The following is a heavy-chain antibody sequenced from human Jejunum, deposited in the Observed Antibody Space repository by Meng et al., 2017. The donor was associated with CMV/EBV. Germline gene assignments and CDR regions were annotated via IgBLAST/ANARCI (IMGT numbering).Heavy chain of an antibody. D-gene: IGHD3-22*01. V-gene: IGHV3-33*01. CDR2: EWYDGRRK. Sequence: SGFPLKSYGIHWGRQVPGKGLEWGAGEWYDGRRKYCADSVQGRFSISRDDSKNTVYLQMNSLRAEDTAVYYGARDNDGSSHYSQFDYWGQGTLVTVSS. CDR1: GFPLKSYG. CDR3: ARDNDGSSHYSQFDY. J-gene: IGHJ4*02.